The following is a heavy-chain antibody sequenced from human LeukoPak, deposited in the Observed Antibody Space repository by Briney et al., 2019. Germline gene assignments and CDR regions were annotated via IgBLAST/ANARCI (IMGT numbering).Heavy chain of an antibody. CDR1: GFTFSNYD. J-gene: IGHJ4*02. CDR3: SSCTSFGY. D-gene: IGHD3-16*01. V-gene: IGHV3-48*03. Sequence: GGSLRLSCAASGFTFSNYDMNWVRQAPGKGLEWVSYISSSGRTIYYADSVKGRFTISRDNAKNSLYLQMSSLRTEDTAVYYCSSCTSFGYWGQGTLVTVSS. CDR2: ISSSGRTI.